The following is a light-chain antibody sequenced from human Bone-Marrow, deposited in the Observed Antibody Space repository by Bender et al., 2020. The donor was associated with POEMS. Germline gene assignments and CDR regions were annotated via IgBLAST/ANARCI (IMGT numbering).Light chain of an antibody. V-gene: IGLV3-25*03. CDR3: QSTDTTTSYTVL. Sequence: SSEVTQPPSVSVSPGQTARITCSGDVFAKQYAYWYQQKPGQAPVLIIYKDTVRPSGIPERFSGSTSGTTVTLTISGVQAEDEADYFCQSTDTTTSYTVLFGGGTKLTVL. CDR1: VFAKQY. CDR2: KDT. J-gene: IGLJ2*01.